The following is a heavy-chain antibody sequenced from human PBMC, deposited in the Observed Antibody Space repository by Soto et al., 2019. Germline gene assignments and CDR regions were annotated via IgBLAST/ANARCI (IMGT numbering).Heavy chain of an antibody. Sequence: EVQLVESGGGLVKPGGSLRLSCAASGFTFSSYSMNWVRQAPGKGLEWVSSISSSSSYIYYADSVKGRFTISRDNAKNSRYQQMNSLRAGDTAVYYCARGLVLRFLEWLSPLGYWCQGTLVTVSS. J-gene: IGHJ4*02. CDR1: GFTFSSYS. V-gene: IGHV3-21*01. CDR2: ISSSSSYI. CDR3: ARGLVLRFLEWLSPLGY. D-gene: IGHD3-3*01.